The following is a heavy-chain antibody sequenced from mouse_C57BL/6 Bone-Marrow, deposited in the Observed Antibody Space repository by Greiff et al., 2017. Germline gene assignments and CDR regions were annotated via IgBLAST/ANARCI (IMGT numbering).Heavy chain of an antibody. CDR1: GYTFTDYN. D-gene: IGHD1-1*01. CDR3: ARYYNFDY. J-gene: IGHJ2*01. Sequence: EVQLQQSGPELVKPGASVQMSCKASGYTFTDYNMHCVKQSHGKSLEWIGYLNPNNGGTSSNQKFKCKATLTVNKSSSTAYMELRSLTSEDSAVYYCARYYNFDYWGQGTTLTVSS. V-gene: IGHV1-22*01. CDR2: LNPNNGGT.